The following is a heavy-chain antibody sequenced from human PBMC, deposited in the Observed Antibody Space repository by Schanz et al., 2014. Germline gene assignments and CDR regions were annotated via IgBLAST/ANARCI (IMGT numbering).Heavy chain of an antibody. V-gene: IGHV1-8*02. CDR3: ARGRTFDY. J-gene: IGHJ4*02. CDR1: GYTFSDYG. CDR2: MNPNSGNP. Sequence: QVQLVQSGDEAKKPGASVKVSCKTSGYTFSDYGITWVRQAPGQGLEWLGWMNPNSGNPGFAQKFRGRVAMTRNTSMSTAYIELHILTAEDTAVYYCARGRTFDYWGQGTLVTVSS.